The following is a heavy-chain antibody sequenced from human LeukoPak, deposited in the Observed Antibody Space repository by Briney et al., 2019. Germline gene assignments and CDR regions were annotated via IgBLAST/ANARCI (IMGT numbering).Heavy chain of an antibody. J-gene: IGHJ4*02. V-gene: IGHV3-74*01. CDR3: ARYFGGLDY. D-gene: IGHD4-23*01. Sequence: GGSLRLSCAASGFTFSSYCMHWIRQAPGKGLVWVSRINSDGSSTNYADSVKGRFTISRDNAKNTLYLQMNSLRAEDTAVYYCARYFGGLDYWGQGTLVTVSS. CDR2: INSDGSST. CDR1: GFTFSSYC.